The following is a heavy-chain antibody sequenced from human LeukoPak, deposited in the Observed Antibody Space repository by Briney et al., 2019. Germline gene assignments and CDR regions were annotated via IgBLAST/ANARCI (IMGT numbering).Heavy chain of an antibody. J-gene: IGHJ4*02. CDR3: ARDLRTDYGSGSYYFDY. Sequence: GGSLRLSCAASGFTFSSYSMNWVRQAPGKGLEWVSSISSSSSYIYYADSVNGRFTISRDNAKNSLYLQMNSLRAEDTAVYYCARDLRTDYGSGSYYFDYWGQGTLVTVSS. CDR1: GFTFSSYS. V-gene: IGHV3-21*01. CDR2: ISSSSSYI. D-gene: IGHD3-10*01.